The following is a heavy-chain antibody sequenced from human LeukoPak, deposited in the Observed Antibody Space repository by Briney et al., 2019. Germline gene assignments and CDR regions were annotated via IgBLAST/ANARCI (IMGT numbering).Heavy chain of an antibody. D-gene: IGHD4-17*01. CDR2: IWYDGSNK. Sequence: GGSLRLSCAASGFTFSSYGMHWVRQAPGKGLEWVAVIWYDGSNKYYADSVKGRFTISRDNSKNTLYLQMNSLRAEDTAVYYCAREDDYGDYIDYWGQGTLVTVSS. CDR1: GFTFSSYG. V-gene: IGHV3-33*01. J-gene: IGHJ4*02. CDR3: AREDDYGDYIDY.